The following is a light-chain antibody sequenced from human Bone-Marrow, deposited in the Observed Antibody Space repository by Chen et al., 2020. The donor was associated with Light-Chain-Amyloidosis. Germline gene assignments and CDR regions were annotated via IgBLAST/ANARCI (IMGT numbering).Light chain of an antibody. CDR1: NIGSTS. J-gene: IGLJ3*02. V-gene: IGLV3-21*02. Sequence: SYVLTPPSSVSVAPGPTATIACGGNNIGSTSVPWYQQTPGQAPLLVVYDDSDRPSEIPERLSGSNSGNTATLTISRVEAGDEADYYCQVWDRSSDRPVFGGGTKLTVL. CDR3: QVWDRSSDRPV. CDR2: DDS.